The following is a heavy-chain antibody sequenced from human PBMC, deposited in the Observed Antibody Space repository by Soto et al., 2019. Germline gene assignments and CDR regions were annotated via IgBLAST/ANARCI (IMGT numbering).Heavy chain of an antibody. J-gene: IGHJ4*02. Sequence: GGSLRLSCAASGFTFSSYGMHWVRQAPGKGLEWVAVISYDGSNKYYADSVKGRFTISRDNSKNTLYLQMNSLRAEDTAVYYCTRRGCSTTGCYFKWGRGTLVTVSS. CDR1: GFTFSSYG. CDR2: ISYDGSNK. CDR3: TRRGCSTTGCYFK. D-gene: IGHD2-2*01. V-gene: IGHV3-30*03.